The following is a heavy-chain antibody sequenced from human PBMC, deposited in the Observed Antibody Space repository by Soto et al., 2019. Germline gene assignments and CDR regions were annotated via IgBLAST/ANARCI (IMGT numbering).Heavy chain of an antibody. D-gene: IGHD3-10*01. V-gene: IGHV4-59*01. J-gene: IGHJ3*02. CDR2: IYYSGST. CDR3: AREWDYGSGSYYIAFDI. Sequence: LSLTCTVSGGSISSYYWSWIRQPPGKGLEWIGYIYYSGSTNYNPSLKSRVTISVDTSKNQFSLKLSSVTAADTAVYYCAREWDYGSGSYYIAFDIWGQGTMVTVSS. CDR1: GGSISSYY.